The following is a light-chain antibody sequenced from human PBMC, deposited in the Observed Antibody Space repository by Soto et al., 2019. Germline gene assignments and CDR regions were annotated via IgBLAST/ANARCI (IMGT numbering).Light chain of an antibody. V-gene: IGLV1-40*01. CDR2: GNT. J-gene: IGLJ3*02. Sequence: QSVLTQPPSMSGAPGQRVTISCTGSSSNIGAGYDVHWYQLLPGTAPKLLIYGNTKRPSGVPDRFSGSKSGTSASLAITGLRAEDEADYYCQSHDSSLNSWVFGGGTQLTVL. CDR3: QSHDSSLNSWV. CDR1: SSNIGAGYD.